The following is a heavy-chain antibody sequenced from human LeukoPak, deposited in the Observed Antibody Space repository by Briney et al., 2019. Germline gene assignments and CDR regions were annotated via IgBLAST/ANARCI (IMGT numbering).Heavy chain of an antibody. J-gene: IGHJ6*03. CDR1: GFTFSSYS. CDR3: ARKSIAARNYYYYYYMDV. V-gene: IGHV3-21*01. D-gene: IGHD6-6*01. Sequence: GGSLRLSCAASGFTFSSYSMNWVRQAPGKGLEWVSSISSSSSYIYYADSVKGRFTISRDNAKNSLYLQMNSLRAEDTAVYYCARKSIAARNYYYYYYMDVWGKGTTVTVSS. CDR2: ISSSSSYI.